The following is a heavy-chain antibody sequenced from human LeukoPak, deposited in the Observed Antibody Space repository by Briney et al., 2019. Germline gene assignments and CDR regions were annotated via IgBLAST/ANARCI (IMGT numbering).Heavy chain of an antibody. D-gene: IGHD4-17*01. CDR2: IYHSGST. CDR1: GYSISSGYY. J-gene: IGHJ4*02. V-gene: IGHV4-38-2*02. Sequence: SETLSLTCAVSGYSISSGYYWGWSRQLPGKGLEWIGSIYHSGSTYYNASLKSRVTISVDTSKNQFSLKLRSVTAADTAVYYCARDPLGDYPDYWGQGTLVTVSS. CDR3: ARDPLGDYPDY.